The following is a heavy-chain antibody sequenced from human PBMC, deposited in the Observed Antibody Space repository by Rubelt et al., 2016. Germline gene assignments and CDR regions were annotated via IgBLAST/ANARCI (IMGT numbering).Heavy chain of an antibody. J-gene: IGHJ6*02. Sequence: QVQLQESGPGLVKSSETLSLTCTVSGGSISSYYWSWIRQPPGKGLEWIAYIHYSGSTKYDPSLKSRVTISVDTSKNQFSPRVKHVTAADTAGYYWACDNWDKVGQSWYFYGMDVWGLGTAVTVSS. CDR3: ACDNWDKVGQSWYFYGMDV. D-gene: IGHD1/OR15-1a*01. CDR1: GGSISSYY. CDR2: IHYSGST. V-gene: IGHV4-59*01.